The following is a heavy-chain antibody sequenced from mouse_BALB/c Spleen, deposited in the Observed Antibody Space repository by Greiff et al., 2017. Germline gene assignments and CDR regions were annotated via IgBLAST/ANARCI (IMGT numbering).Heavy chain of an antibody. CDR1: GFNIKDYY. V-gene: IGHV14-1*02. Sequence: VQLQQSGAELVRPGALVKLSCKASGFNIKDYYMHWVKQRPEQGLEWIGWIDPENGNTIYDPKFQGKASITADTSSNTAYLQLSSLTSEDTAVYYWARWEGYDGKSMEDWGQGTSVNGAS. J-gene: IGHJ4*01. D-gene: IGHD2-14*01. CDR2: IDPENGNT. CDR3: ARWEGYDGKSMED.